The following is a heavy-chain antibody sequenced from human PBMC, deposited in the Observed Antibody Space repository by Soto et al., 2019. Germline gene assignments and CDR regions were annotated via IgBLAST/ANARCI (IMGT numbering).Heavy chain of an antibody. CDR2: IVVGSGNT. V-gene: IGHV1-58*01. Sequence: SVKASCKASEFTFTSSAVQWVRQARGQRLEWIGGIVVGSGNTNYAQKFQERIAITRDISTSTAYMELSSLRSEDTAVYYCAAGLGCGGACLDHWGQGTLVTVSS. CDR3: AAGLGCGGACLDH. CDR1: EFTFTSSA. J-gene: IGHJ4*02. D-gene: IGHD2-21*02.